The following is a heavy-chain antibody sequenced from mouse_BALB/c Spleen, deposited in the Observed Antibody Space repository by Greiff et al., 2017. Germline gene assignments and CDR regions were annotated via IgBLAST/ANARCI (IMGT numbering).Heavy chain of an antibody. CDR3: ARYLLNYAMDY. CDR1: GFTFSSFG. Sequence: EVHLVESGGGLVQPGGSRKLSCAASGFTFSSFGMHWVRQAPEKGLEWVAYISSGSSTIYYADTVKGRFTISRDNPKNTLFLQMTSLRSEDTAMYYCARYLLNYAMDYGGQGTSVTVSS. J-gene: IGHJ4*01. V-gene: IGHV5-17*02. D-gene: IGHD2-1*01. CDR2: ISSGSSTI.